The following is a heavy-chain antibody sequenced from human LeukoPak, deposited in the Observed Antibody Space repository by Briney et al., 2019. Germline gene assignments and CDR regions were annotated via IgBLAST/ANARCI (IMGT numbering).Heavy chain of an antibody. CDR1: GGSISSYY. V-gene: IGHV4-59*01. CDR2: IYYSGST. CDR3: TRGGYYDYVWGSYHYYYMDV. D-gene: IGHD3-16*01. Sequence: SETLSLTCTVSGGSISSYYWSWIRQPPGKGLEWIGHIYYSGSTNYNPSLKSRVTISVDTSKNQFSLKLSSVTAADTAVYYCTRGGYYDYVWGSYHYYYMDVWGKGTTVTISS. J-gene: IGHJ6*03.